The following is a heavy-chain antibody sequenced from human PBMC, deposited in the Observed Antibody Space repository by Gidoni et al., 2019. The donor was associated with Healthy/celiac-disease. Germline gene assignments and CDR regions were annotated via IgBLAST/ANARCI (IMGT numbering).Heavy chain of an antibody. D-gene: IGHD6-13*01. CDR2: ISWNSGSI. CDR3: AKDKGSWYVRWYFDL. V-gene: IGHV3-9*01. J-gene: IGHJ2*01. Sequence: EVQLVESGGGLVQPGSSLRLSCAASGFTFDDYAMHWVRQAPGKGLEWVSGISWNSGSIGYADSVKGRFTISRDNAKNSLYLQMNSLRAEDTALYYCAKDKGSWYVRWYFDLWGRGTLVTVSS. CDR1: GFTFDDYA.